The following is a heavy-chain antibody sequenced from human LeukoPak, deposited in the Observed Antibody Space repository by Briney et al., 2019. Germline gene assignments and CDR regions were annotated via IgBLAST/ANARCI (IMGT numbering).Heavy chain of an antibody. D-gene: IGHD4-17*01. V-gene: IGHV1-18*01. Sequence: EASVKVSCKASGYTFTSYGISWVRQAPGQGLEWIGWISAYNGNTNYAQKLQGRVTMTTDTSTSTAYMELRSLRSDDTAVYYCARSRWYYGDYVWGQGTLVTVSS. CDR3: ARSRWYYGDYV. J-gene: IGHJ4*02. CDR1: GYTFTSYG. CDR2: ISAYNGNT.